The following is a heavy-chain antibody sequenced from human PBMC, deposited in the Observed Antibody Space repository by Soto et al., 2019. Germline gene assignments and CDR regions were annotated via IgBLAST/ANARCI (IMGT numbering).Heavy chain of an antibody. CDR1: GFTFSSYS. D-gene: IGHD5-12*01. J-gene: IGHJ4*02. CDR3: ARDGGDGYNYPSNY. CDR2: ISSGSSYI. V-gene: IGHV3-21*01. Sequence: LRLSCAASGFTFSSYSMNWVRQAPGKGLEWVSSISSGSSYIYYADSVKGRFSVSRDNAKNSLYLHMNSLRAEDTAVHYCARDGGDGYNYPSNYWGQGTPVTVS.